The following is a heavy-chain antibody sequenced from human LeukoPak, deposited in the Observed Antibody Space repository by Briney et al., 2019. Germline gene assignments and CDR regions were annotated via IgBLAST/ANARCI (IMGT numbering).Heavy chain of an antibody. Sequence: GSLRLSCAASGFTFSTYAMSWVRQAPGKGLEWVSSLSSSGGDTYSADPVKGRFTISRDESKNTLYLQMNSLSAEDTAVYYCARRGRDGGKALYYFDYWGQGTLVTVSS. CDR2: LSSSGGDT. D-gene: IGHD2-21*01. V-gene: IGHV3-23*01. CDR1: GFTFSTYA. J-gene: IGHJ4*02. CDR3: ARRGRDGGKALYYFDY.